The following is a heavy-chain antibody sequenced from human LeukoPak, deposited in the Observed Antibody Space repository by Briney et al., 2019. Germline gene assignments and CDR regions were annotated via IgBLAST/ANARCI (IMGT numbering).Heavy chain of an antibody. D-gene: IGHD3-10*01. CDR2: ISGSGGST. CDR1: GLTFSSYA. J-gene: IGHJ4*02. Sequence: PGGSLRLSCAASGLTFSSYAMSWVRQAPGKGLEWVSAISGSGGSTYYADSVKGRFTISRDNSKNTLYLQMNSLRAEDTAVYYCAKVMVRGVIRFDYWGQGTLVTVSS. V-gene: IGHV3-23*01. CDR3: AKVMVRGVIRFDY.